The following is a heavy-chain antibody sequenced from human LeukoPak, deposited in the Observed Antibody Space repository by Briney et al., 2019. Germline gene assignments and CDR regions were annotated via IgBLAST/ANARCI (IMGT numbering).Heavy chain of an antibody. D-gene: IGHD4-17*01. J-gene: IGHJ3*02. Sequence: PSETLSLTCTVSGGSISSSSYYWGWIRQPPGKGLEWIGSIYYSGSTYYNPSLKSRVIISVDTSKNQFSLKLTSVTAADTADYYCARRPRYYSDPKDAFDIWGQGTMVTVSS. CDR2: IYYSGST. CDR1: GGSISSSSYY. V-gene: IGHV4-39*01. CDR3: ARRPRYYSDPKDAFDI.